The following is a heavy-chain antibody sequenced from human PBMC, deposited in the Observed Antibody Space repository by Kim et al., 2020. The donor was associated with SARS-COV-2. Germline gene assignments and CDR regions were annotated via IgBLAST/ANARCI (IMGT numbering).Heavy chain of an antibody. CDR3: VKPPPEYTSDWTVWYFAL. CDR2: ISSSGHSA. D-gene: IGHD6-19*01. Sequence: GGSLRLSCAVSGFTFDNYAMSWVRQAPGKGLDWVSGISSSGHSAYYADSVKGRSTISRDNSKNTLYLQINSRGAEDTAIYYCVKPPPEYTSDWTVWYFALWCRGTLLTVSS. V-gene: IGHV3-23*01. CDR1: GFTFDNYA. J-gene: IGHJ2*01.